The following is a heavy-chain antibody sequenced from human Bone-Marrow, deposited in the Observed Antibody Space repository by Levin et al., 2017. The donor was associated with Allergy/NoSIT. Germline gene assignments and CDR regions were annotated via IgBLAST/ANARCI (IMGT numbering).Heavy chain of an antibody. J-gene: IGHJ6*02. CDR1: GRSITRGGY. D-gene: IGHD4-17*01. V-gene: IGHV4-31*03. CDR3: ARDDSGDYGDYGDSYYYGMDV. Sequence: SSETLSLTCTVSGRSITRGGYWNWVRQHPGKGLEWIGYIYDSGNPHYNPSLKSRVTISLDTSKNQFFLRLSSVTAEDTAIYYCARDDSGDYGDYGDSYYYGMDVWGQGTMVTVSS. CDR2: IYDSGNP.